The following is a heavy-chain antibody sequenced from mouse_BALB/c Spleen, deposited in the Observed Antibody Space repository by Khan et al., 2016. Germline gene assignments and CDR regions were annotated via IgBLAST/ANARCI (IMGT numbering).Heavy chain of an antibody. V-gene: IGHV1-15*01. Sequence: VQLQESGAELERPGASVTLSCKASGYTFTDYEMHWVKQTPGQGLEWIGGIDPETGGTAYTQKFKGKATLTADKSSSTAYMQLRSLTSEDSAVYDCTGGGTSPLFDYWGQGTTLTVST. CDR3: TGGGTSPLFDY. CDR2: IDPETGGT. J-gene: IGHJ2*01. CDR1: GYTFTDYE. D-gene: IGHD3-3*01.